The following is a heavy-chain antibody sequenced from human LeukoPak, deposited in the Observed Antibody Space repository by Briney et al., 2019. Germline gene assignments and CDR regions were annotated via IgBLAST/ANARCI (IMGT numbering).Heavy chain of an antibody. D-gene: IGHD3-22*01. J-gene: IGHJ5*02. CDR3: ARTYYYDSSGNYGYNWFDP. CDR1: GGSISSSGYY. V-gene: IGHV4-39*01. Sequence: PSETLSLTCTVSGGSISSSGYYWGWIRQPPGKGPEWIGSIYFSGTTYYNPSLKSRVTISVDPSKNQFSLRLSSVTASDTAVYYCARTYYYDSSGNYGYNWFDPWGQGSLVTVSS. CDR2: IYFSGTT.